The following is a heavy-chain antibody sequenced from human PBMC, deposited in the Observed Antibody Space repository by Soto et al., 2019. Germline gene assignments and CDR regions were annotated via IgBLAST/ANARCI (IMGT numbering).Heavy chain of an antibody. CDR2: IYHSGST. Sequence: QVQLQESGPGLVKPSETLSLTCAVSGYSISSGYYWGWIRQPPGKGLEWIGSIYHSGSTYYNPSLNSRVTISVYTSKNQFSLTLSSVTAADTAVYYCARLYDGGFGDVWGQGTLVTVSS. J-gene: IGHJ4*02. CDR3: ARLYDGGFGDV. D-gene: IGHD3-10*01. V-gene: IGHV4-38-2*01. CDR1: GYSISSGYY.